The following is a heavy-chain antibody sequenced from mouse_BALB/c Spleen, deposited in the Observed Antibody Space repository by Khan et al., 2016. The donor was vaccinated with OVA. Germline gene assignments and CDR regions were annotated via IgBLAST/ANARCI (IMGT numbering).Heavy chain of an antibody. CDR1: GYTFTSYT. Sequence: VQLQESGAELARPGASVKMSCKASGYTFTSYTMHWVKQRPGQGLEWIGHINPSSGYTNYNQKFKDKATLTADKSSSTAYMQLSSLTSEDSAVYYCAREGAYYRSDGWFAYWGQGTLVTVSA. D-gene: IGHD2-14*01. CDR3: AREGAYYRSDGWFAY. J-gene: IGHJ3*01. CDR2: INPSSGYT. V-gene: IGHV1-4*01.